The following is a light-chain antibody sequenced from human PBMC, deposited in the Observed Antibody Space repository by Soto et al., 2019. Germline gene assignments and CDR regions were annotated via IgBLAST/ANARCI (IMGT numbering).Light chain of an antibody. CDR3: QQDYHSLT. J-gene: IGKJ4*02. CDR1: QTVGSY. Sequence: DIVLTQSPGTLSLSPGERATLSCRASQTVGSYLAWYQQKPGQAPRLLIYNASNRATGIPARFGGSGSGTDFTLTISSLQPGDFAVYYCQQDYHSLTFGGGTKVDIK. CDR2: NAS. V-gene: IGKV3-11*01.